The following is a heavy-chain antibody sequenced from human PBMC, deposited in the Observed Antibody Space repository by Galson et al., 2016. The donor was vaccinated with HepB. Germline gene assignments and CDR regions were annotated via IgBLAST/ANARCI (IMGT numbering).Heavy chain of an antibody. CDR3: ARDSSLDY. J-gene: IGHJ4*02. Sequence: SLRLSCAVSGFTFGNHGMHWVRQAPGKGLEWVAVIWYDGSNKNYADSVKGRFTISRDSSKNTLYLQMNSLRAEDTAVYYCARDSSLDYWGQGTLVTVSS. CDR1: GFTFGNHG. CDR2: IWYDGSNK. V-gene: IGHV3-33*01.